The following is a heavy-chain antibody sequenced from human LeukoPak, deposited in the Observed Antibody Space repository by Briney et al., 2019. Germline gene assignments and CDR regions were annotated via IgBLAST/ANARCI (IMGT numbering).Heavy chain of an antibody. V-gene: IGHV4-30-4*01. D-gene: IGHD2-2*01. CDR2: IYYSGRT. J-gene: IGHJ6*02. CDR3: ARETYCSSTSCNGLYYYYAVDV. CDR1: GGSFSGYY. Sequence: SETLSLTCAVYGGSFSGYYWSWIRQPPGKGLEWIGYIYYSGRTHYNPSLTRRLTISVDTSRNQFSLKLSSVTAADTAVYYCARETYCSSTSCNGLYYYYAVDVWGQGTTVTVSS.